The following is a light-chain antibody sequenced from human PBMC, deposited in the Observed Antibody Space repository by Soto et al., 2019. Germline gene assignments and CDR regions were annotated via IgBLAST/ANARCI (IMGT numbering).Light chain of an antibody. V-gene: IGLV2-14*01. J-gene: IGLJ3*02. CDR3: SSYTTTTAWV. Sequence: QSALTQPASVSGSPGQSITISCTGSSSAVGAYKYVSWFQQHPGKAPKLIIYEVSNRPSGVSDRFSGSKSGNTASLTISGLQAEDEADYHCSSYTTTTAWVFGGGTQLTVL. CDR2: EVS. CDR1: SSAVGAYKY.